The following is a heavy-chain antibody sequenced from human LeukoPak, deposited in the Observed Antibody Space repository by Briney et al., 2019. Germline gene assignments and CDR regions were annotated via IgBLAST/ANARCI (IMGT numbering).Heavy chain of an antibody. D-gene: IGHD6-19*01. Sequence: ASVTLSCTSSGCTFTIYYIHWVRQAPGQGLEWLGIINPSGGSRTYAQKFQGRVAMTRDTSTSTVYMELSSLTSEDTAVYYCARPLEGLAVTPPNYDAFDIWGQGRMVTVSP. CDR1: GCTFTIYY. CDR2: INPSGGSR. CDR3: ARPLEGLAVTPPNYDAFDI. J-gene: IGHJ3*02. V-gene: IGHV1-46*01.